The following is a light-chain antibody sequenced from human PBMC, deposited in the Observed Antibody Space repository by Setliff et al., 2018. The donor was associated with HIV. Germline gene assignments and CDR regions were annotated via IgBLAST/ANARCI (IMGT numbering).Light chain of an antibody. CDR3: LSYTSASTWV. J-gene: IGLJ3*02. CDR1: NTDIGGYKY. CDR2: DVS. Sequence: QSALTQPVSLSGSPGQSITTSCTGTNTDIGGYKYVSWYQQYPGKAPKLIIYDVSSRPSGVSSRFSGSKSGNTASLSISGLQSDDEADYYCLSYTSASTWVFGRGTK. V-gene: IGLV2-14*03.